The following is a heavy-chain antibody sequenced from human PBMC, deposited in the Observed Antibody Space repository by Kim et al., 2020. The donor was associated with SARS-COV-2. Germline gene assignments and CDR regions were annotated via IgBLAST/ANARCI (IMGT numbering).Heavy chain of an antibody. V-gene: IGHV7-4-1*02. CDR3: ARRDSSSWYAGVGGPDY. CDR1: GYTFTSYA. D-gene: IGHD6-13*01. Sequence: ASVKVSCKASGYTFTSYAMNWVRQAPGQGLEWMGWINTNTGNPTYAQGFTGRFVFSLDTSVSTAYLQISSLKAEDTAVYYCARRDSSSWYAGVGGPDYWGQGTLVTVSS. J-gene: IGHJ4*02. CDR2: INTNTGNP.